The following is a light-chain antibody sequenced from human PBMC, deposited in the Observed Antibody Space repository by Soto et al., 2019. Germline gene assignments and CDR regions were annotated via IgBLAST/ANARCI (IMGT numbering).Light chain of an antibody. J-gene: IGLJ2*01. CDR1: TGTVTSGYY. CDR3: LLYYGGARV. Sequence: QTVVTQAPSLTVSPGGTVTLTCASSTGTVTSGYYPNWFQQKPGQAPRALIYSISNKHSWTPARFSGSLLGGKAALTLSGVQPEDEAEYYCLLYYGGARVFGGGTKLTVL. V-gene: IGLV7-43*01. CDR2: SIS.